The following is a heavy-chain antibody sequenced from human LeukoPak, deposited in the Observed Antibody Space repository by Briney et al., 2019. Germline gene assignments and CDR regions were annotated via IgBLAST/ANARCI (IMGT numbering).Heavy chain of an antibody. Sequence: GGSLRLSCAPSGFTFSRHGMHWVRRAPGKGLEWVAVISYDGSNKYYADSVKGRFTISRDNSKNTLYLQMNSLRAEDAAVYYCAKGHYDSSGYCFDYWGQGTLVTVSS. D-gene: IGHD3-22*01. CDR3: AKGHYDSSGYCFDY. CDR1: GFTFSRHG. V-gene: IGHV3-30*18. CDR2: ISYDGSNK. J-gene: IGHJ4*02.